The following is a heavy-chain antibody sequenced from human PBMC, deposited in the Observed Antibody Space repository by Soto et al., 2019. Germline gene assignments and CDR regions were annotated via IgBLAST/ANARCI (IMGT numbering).Heavy chain of an antibody. J-gene: IGHJ4*02. Sequence: GGSLRLSCAASGFTFSSYWMSWVRQAPGKGLEWVANIKQDGSEKYYVDSVKGRFTISRDNAKNSLYLQMNSLRAEDTAVYYCAREGCSGGSCLDYWGQGTLVTVSS. D-gene: IGHD2-15*01. V-gene: IGHV3-7*01. CDR3: AREGCSGGSCLDY. CDR1: GFTFSSYW. CDR2: IKQDGSEK.